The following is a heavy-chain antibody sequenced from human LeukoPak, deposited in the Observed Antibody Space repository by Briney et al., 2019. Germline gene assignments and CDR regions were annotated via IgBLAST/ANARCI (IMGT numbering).Heavy chain of an antibody. CDR3: AKDFRRYSSSSPFDY. D-gene: IGHD6-6*01. Sequence: GGSLRLSCAASGFTFSSYAMGWVRQAPGKGLEWVSAISGSGGSTYYADSVKGRFTISRDNSKNTLYLQMNSLRAEDTAVYYCAKDFRRYSSSSPFDYWGQGTLVTVSS. CDR2: ISGSGGST. CDR1: GFTFSSYA. J-gene: IGHJ4*02. V-gene: IGHV3-23*01.